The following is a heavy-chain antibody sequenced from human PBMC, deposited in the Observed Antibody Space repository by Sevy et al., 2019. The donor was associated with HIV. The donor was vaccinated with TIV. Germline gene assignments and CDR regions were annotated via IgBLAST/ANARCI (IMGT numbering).Heavy chain of an antibody. V-gene: IGHV3-30*18. Sequence: GGSQRLSCAASGFTFSSYGMHWVRQAPGKGLEWVAVISYDGSNKYYADSVKGRFTISRDNSKNTLYLQMNSLRAEDTAVYYCAKAYSSGWYCGFCDYWGQGTLVTVSS. CDR1: GFTFSSYG. CDR2: ISYDGSNK. CDR3: AKAYSSGWYCGFCDY. D-gene: IGHD6-19*01. J-gene: IGHJ4*02.